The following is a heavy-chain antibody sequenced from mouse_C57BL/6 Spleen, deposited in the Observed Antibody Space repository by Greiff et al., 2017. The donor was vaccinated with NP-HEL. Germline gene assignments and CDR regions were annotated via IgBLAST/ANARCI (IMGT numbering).Heavy chain of an antibody. J-gene: IGHJ2*01. CDR3: ARGGTRFDY. D-gene: IGHD4-1*01. CDR1: GYTFTSYG. CDR2: IYPRSGST. V-gene: IGHV1-81*01. Sequence: QVQLQQSGAELARPGASVKLSCKASGYTFTSYGISWVKQRTGQGLEWIGEIYPRSGSTNYNEKFKSKATLTVDKSSSTAYMQLSSLTSEDSAVYYCARGGTRFDYWGQGTTLTVSS.